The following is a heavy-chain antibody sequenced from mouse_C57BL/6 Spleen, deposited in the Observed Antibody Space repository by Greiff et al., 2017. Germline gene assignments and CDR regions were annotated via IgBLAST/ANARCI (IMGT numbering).Heavy chain of an antibody. CDR3: ARSYGNSFAY. Sequence: QVQLKQPGAELVKPGASVKLSCKASGYTFTSYWMHWVKQRPGQGLEWIGMIHPNSGSTNYNEKFKSKATLTVDKSSSTAYMQLSSLTSEDSAVYYCARSYGNSFAYWGQGTLVTVSA. CDR1: GYTFTSYW. CDR2: IHPNSGST. D-gene: IGHD2-1*01. J-gene: IGHJ3*01. V-gene: IGHV1-64*01.